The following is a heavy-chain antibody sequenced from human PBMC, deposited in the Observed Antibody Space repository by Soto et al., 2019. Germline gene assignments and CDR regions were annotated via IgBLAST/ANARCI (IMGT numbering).Heavy chain of an antibody. CDR2: IYYSGST. CDR1: GGSISSGDYY. J-gene: IGHJ5*02. V-gene: IGHV4-30-4*01. CDR3: ARATIVLVPAAMVSHWFDP. Sequence: SETLSLTCTVSGGSISSGDYYWSWIRQPPGKGLEWIGSIYYSGSTYYNPSLKSRVTISVDTSKNQFSLKLSSVTAADTAVYYCARATIVLVPAAMVSHWFDPWGQGTLVTVSS. D-gene: IGHD2-2*01.